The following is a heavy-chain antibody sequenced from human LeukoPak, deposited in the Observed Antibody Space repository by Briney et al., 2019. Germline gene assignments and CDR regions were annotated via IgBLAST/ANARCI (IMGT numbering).Heavy chain of an antibody. CDR2: INPSGGST. Sequence: ASVKVSCKASGYTFTSYYMHWVRQAPGRGLEWMGIINPSGGSTSYAQKFQGRVTMTRDTSTSTVYMELSSLRSEDTAVYYCARDLDPKDYDSSGYSTWGQGTLVTVSS. J-gene: IGHJ5*02. D-gene: IGHD3-22*01. CDR1: GYTFTSYY. CDR3: ARDLDPKDYDSSGYST. V-gene: IGHV1-46*01.